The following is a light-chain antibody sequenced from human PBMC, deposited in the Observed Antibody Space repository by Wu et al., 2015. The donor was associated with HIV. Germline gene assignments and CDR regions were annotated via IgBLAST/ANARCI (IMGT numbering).Light chain of an antibody. V-gene: IGKV1-9*01. J-gene: IGKJ4*01. CDR1: QGISSY. CDR3: QQLNTYPLT. Sequence: DIQLTQSPSFLSASVGDRVTITCRASQGISSYLAWFQQKPGKAPKLLIYAASTLQTGVPSRFSGSGSGTEFTLTINSLQPKDFATYYCQQLNTYPLTFGGGTKVEIE. CDR2: AAS.